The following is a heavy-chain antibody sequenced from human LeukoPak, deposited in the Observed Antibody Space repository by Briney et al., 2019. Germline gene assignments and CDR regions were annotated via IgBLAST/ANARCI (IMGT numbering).Heavy chain of an antibody. V-gene: IGHV3-23*01. J-gene: IGHJ4*02. CDR3: AISAQYSSGWYEY. Sequence: PGGSLRLSCAASGFTFSSYAMSWVRQAPGKGLEWVSAISGSGGSTYYAGSVKGRFTISRDNSKNTLYLQMNSLRAEDTAVYYCAISAQYSSGWYEYWGQGTLVTVSS. CDR1: GFTFSSYA. D-gene: IGHD6-19*01. CDR2: ISGSGGST.